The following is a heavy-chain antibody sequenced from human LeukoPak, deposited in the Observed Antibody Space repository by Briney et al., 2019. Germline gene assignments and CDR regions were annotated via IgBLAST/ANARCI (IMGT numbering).Heavy chain of an antibody. V-gene: IGHV3-21*04. CDR2: IFSSSTYI. Sequence: PGGSLRLSCAASGFAFNTYSMNWVRQAPGKGLEWVSFIFSSSTYIYYTDSVKGRFTISRDNSKNTLYLQMNSLRAEDTAVYYCARRAGAYSHPYDYWGQGTLVTVSS. J-gene: IGHJ4*02. D-gene: IGHD4/OR15-4a*01. CDR1: GFAFNTYS. CDR3: ARRAGAYSHPYDY.